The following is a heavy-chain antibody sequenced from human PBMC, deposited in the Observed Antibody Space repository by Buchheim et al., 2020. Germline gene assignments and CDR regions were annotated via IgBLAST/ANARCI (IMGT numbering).Heavy chain of an antibody. V-gene: IGHV4-34*01. Sequence: QVQLQQWGAGLLKPSETLSLTCAVFGGSFSDYYWSWIRQPPGKGLEWIGDINHSGSTNYSPSLKSRVTILVDTSKNQFSLKLSSMTAADTAVYYCARGPTIAAESTFYFDYWGRETL. CDR3: ARGPTIAAESTFYFDY. J-gene: IGHJ4*02. CDR2: INHSGST. CDR1: GGSFSDYY. D-gene: IGHD6-13*01.